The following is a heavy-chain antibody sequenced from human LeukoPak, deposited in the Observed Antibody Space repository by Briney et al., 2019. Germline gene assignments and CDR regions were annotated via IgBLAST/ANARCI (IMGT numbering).Heavy chain of an antibody. J-gene: IGHJ4*02. D-gene: IGHD3-10*01. CDR3: IIMIRGVISLRDDY. V-gene: IGHV1-2*02. Sequence: ASVKVSCKASGYSFTGYYMHWVRQALGQGLEWMGWINPNSGDTNYAQKFQGRVTLTRDTSINTVYMELSRLRSDDTAVYYCIIMIRGVISLRDDYWGQGTLVTVSS. CDR2: INPNSGDT. CDR1: GYSFTGYY.